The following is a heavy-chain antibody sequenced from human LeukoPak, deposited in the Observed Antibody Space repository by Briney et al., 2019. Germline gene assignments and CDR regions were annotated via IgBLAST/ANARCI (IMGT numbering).Heavy chain of an antibody. J-gene: IGHJ4*02. CDR1: GGSIDSTNW. CDR2: IHHDGRI. V-gene: IGHV4/OR15-8*01. CDR3: ARSHDHLWGNYPDY. Sequence: SETLSLTCDVSGGSIDSTNWWNWVRQPPGKGLEWTGEIHHDGRINYNPSLKSRVTLSVDKSKNQFSLRLNSVTAADTAMYYCARSHDHLWGNYPDYWGQGTLVTVSS. D-gene: IGHD3-16*02.